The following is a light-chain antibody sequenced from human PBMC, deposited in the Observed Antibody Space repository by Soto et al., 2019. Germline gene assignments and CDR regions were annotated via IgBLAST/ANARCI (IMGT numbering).Light chain of an antibody. CDR1: SSDIGTYNL. CDR2: EVN. Sequence: QSALTQPASVSGSPGQSIAISCTGTSSDIGTYNLVSWYQQHPGKAPKLMISEVNKRPSGVSNRFSGSKSGNTASLTISGLQTEDEADYYCCSFAGSGTGVFGTGTKATVL. J-gene: IGLJ1*01. CDR3: CSFAGSGTGV. V-gene: IGLV2-23*02.